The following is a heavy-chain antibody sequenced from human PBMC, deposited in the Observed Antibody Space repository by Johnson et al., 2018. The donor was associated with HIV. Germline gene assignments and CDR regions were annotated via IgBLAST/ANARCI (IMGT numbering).Heavy chain of an antibody. J-gene: IGHJ3*01. Sequence: VHLVESGGGLVKPGGSLKASSAASGFTFSNVWMHWVRQAPGKGLEWVGRIKRKTDGGTTDYAAPVKGKFTISRDDSKNTLYLEMNSLKTEDTAVYYCTTDLPYCSGHDCYNAFDLWGQGTTVIVSS. CDR3: TTDLPYCSGHDCYNAFDL. CDR2: IKRKTDGGTT. D-gene: IGHD2-15*01. V-gene: IGHV3-15*01. CDR1: GFTFSNVW.